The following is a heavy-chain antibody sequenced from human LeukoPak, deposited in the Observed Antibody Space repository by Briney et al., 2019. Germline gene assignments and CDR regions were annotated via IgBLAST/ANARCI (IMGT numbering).Heavy chain of an antibody. CDR2: IYYSGST. CDR1: GGSISSGDYY. CDR3: ARGGPYYYDSSGYHYYFDY. Sequence: PSETLSLTCTVSGGSISSGDYYWGWIRQHPGKGLEWIGYIYYSGSTYYNPSLKSRVTISVDTSKNQFSLKLSSVTAADTAVYYCARGGPYYYDSSGYHYYFDYWGQGTLVTVSS. J-gene: IGHJ4*02. V-gene: IGHV4-31*03. D-gene: IGHD3-22*01.